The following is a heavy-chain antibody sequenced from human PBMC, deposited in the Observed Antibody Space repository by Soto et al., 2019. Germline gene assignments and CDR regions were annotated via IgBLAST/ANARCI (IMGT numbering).Heavy chain of an antibody. J-gene: IGHJ3*02. Sequence: RLSCTASVFAFSDYAMHLGRQAPAVGLEWVSGISWNSGSIGYSDSVKGRFTISRDNAKNSLYLQMNSLRAEDTALCYCAKDTAGPYRYCSGGSCYLHAFDIWGQGT. CDR2: ISWNSGSI. V-gene: IGHV3-9*01. D-gene: IGHD2-15*01. CDR1: VFAFSDYA. CDR3: AKDTAGPYRYCSGGSCYLHAFDI.